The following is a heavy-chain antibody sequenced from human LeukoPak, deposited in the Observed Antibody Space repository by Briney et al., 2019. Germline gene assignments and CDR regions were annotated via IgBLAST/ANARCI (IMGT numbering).Heavy chain of an antibody. V-gene: IGHV5-51*01. CDR1: GYSFTSYW. D-gene: IGHD2-2*01. J-gene: IGHJ3*02. CDR2: IYPGDSDT. CDR3: ARVYCSSTSCYFNDAFDI. Sequence: GESLKISCKGSGYSFTSYWIGWVRQMPGKGLEWMGIIYPGDSDTRYSPSFQGQVTISADKSISTAYLQWSSLKASDTAMYYCARVYCSSTSCYFNDAFDIWGQGTMVTVSS.